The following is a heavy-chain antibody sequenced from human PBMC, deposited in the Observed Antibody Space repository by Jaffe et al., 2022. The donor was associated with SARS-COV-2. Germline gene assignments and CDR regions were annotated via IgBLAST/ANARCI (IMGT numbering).Heavy chain of an antibody. CDR1: GFIFSSYG. Sequence: QVQLVESGGGVVQPGRSLRLSCAASGFIFSSYGMHWVRQAPGKGLEWVSIIWYDGSNKYYADFVKGRFTISRDNSKNTLYLQMNSLRAEDTAVYYCARDNVGTTAFDIWGQGTMVTVSS. J-gene: IGHJ3*02. CDR3: ARDNVGTTAFDI. CDR2: IWYDGSNK. V-gene: IGHV3-33*01. D-gene: IGHD1-26*01.